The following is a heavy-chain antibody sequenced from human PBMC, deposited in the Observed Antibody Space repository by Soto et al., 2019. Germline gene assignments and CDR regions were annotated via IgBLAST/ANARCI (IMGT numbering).Heavy chain of an antibody. J-gene: IGHJ5*02. CDR1: GFSLNTRGVG. CDR2: IYWDDDK. Sequence: QITLKESGPTLVKPTQTLTLTCTFSGFSLNTRGVGVGWIRQPPGKALEWLALIYWDDDKRYSPSLKTRLTITKDTSKNQVVLTMTDMDPVDTATYYCTHRGPWFGENWFDPWGPGTLVTVFS. D-gene: IGHD3-10*01. V-gene: IGHV2-5*02. CDR3: THRGPWFGENWFDP.